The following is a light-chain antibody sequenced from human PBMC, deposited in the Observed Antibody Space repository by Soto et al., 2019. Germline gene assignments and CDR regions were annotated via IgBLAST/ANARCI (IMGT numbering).Light chain of an antibody. V-gene: IGKV1-5*03. CDR2: KAS. J-gene: IGKJ1*01. CDR3: QQYKDYET. CDR1: QTISSW. Sequence: DIQMTQSPSTLSGSVGDRVTITCRASQTISSWLAWYQQKPGKAPKLLIYKASTLKSGVPSRFSGSGSGTEFTLTISSLQPEDFATYYCQQYKDYETFGQGTKVDIK.